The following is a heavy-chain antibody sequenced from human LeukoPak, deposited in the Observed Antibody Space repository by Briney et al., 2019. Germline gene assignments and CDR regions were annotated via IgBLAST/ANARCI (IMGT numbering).Heavy chain of an antibody. J-gene: IGHJ3*02. V-gene: IGHV4-59*01. D-gene: IGHD2-15*01. CDR2: IYYTGST. CDR1: GGSIGSYY. CDR3: ARDSVAVAGDRAFDI. Sequence: SETLSLTCTVSGGSIGSYYWSWIRRPPGKGLEWIGYIYYTGSTNYNPSLESRVTISVDTSKNQFSLRLSSVTAADTAVYYCARDSVAVAGDRAFDIWGHGTMVAVSS.